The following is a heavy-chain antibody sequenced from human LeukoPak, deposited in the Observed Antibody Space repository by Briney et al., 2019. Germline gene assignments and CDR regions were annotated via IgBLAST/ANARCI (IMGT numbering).Heavy chain of an antibody. Sequence: GGSLRLSCTASGFSFSGHWMHWARQLPGKGLVWVSRISPTGSTTSYADSVKGRFTVSRDNAKNTLYLRVNNLRAEDTAVYYCARGPNSNWSGLDFWGQGTLLTVSS. CDR3: ARGPNSNWSGLDF. CDR1: GFSFSGHW. J-gene: IGHJ4*02. CDR2: ISPTGSTT. V-gene: IGHV3-74*01. D-gene: IGHD6-6*01.